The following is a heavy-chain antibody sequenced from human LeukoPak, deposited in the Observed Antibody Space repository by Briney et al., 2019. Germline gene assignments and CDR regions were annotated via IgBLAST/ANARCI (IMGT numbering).Heavy chain of an antibody. D-gene: IGHD1-1*01. CDR3: ARFTTTEPYYYYYMDV. V-gene: IGHV4-4*07. CDR1: GGSISSYY. CDR2: FYTSGGT. J-gene: IGHJ6*03. Sequence: SETLSLTCTVSGGSISSYYWSWIRQPAGKGLEWIGHFYTSGGTNYNPSLKSRVTMSVDTSKNQFSLKLSSVTAADTAVYYCARFTTTEPYYYYYMDVWGKGTTVTISS.